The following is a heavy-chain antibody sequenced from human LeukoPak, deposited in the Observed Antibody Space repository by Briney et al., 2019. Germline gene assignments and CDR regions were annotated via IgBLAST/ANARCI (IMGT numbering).Heavy chain of an antibody. CDR3: ARTYYYGSGSYGNWFDP. Sequence: ASMKVSCKASGYTFTSYDINWVRQATGQGLECMGWMNPNSGNTGYAQKFQGRVTMTRNTSISTAYMELSSLRSEDTAVYYCARTYYYGSGSYGNWFDPWGQGTLVTVSS. D-gene: IGHD3-10*01. V-gene: IGHV1-8*01. J-gene: IGHJ5*02. CDR2: MNPNSGNT. CDR1: GYTFTSYD.